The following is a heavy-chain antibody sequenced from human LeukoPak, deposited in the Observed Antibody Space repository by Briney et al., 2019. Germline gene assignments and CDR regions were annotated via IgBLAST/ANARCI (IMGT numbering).Heavy chain of an antibody. D-gene: IGHD2-15*01. Sequence: GGSLRLSCAASGFTFSLYGMHWVRQAPGKGLEWVAVISYDGSNKYYADSVKGRFTISRDNSKNTLYLQMNSLRAEDTAVYYCAKDRGGSYYGMDVWGQGTTVTVSS. V-gene: IGHV3-30*18. CDR3: AKDRGGSYYGMDV. J-gene: IGHJ6*02. CDR1: GFTFSLYG. CDR2: ISYDGSNK.